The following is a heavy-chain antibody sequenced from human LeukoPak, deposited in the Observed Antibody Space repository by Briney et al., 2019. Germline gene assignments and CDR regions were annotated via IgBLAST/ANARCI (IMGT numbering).Heavy chain of an antibody. CDR1: GNSFTSYS. CDR2: IYPGDSDT. J-gene: IGHJ4*02. V-gene: IGHV5-51*01. CDR3: ARRSYCGGDCYYFDY. D-gene: IGHD2-21*02. Sequence: KDGESLKTSSKGAGNSFTSYSIGWVRQMPGKGVEWMGIIYPGDSDTRYSPSFQGQVTISADKSISTAYLQWSSLKASDTAMYYCARRSYCGGDCYYFDYWGQGTLVTVSS.